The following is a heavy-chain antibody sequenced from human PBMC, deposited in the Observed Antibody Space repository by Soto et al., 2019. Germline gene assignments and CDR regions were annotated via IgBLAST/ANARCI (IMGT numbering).Heavy chain of an antibody. V-gene: IGHV4-30-4*01. CDR2: IYYSGST. CDR1: GGSISSGDYY. J-gene: IGHJ4*02. Sequence: SETLSLTGTVSGGSISSGDYYWSWIRQPPGKGLEWIGYIYYSGSTYYNPSLKSRVTISVDTSKNQFSLKLSSVTAADTAVYYCARFGDYSSYFDYWGQGTLVTVSS. D-gene: IGHD2-21*02. CDR3: ARFGDYSSYFDY.